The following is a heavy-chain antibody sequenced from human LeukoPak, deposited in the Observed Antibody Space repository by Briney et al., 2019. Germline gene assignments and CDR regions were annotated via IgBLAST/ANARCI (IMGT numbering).Heavy chain of an antibody. CDR2: FYYSGST. J-gene: IGHJ6*03. CDR1: GGSISSSSYY. D-gene: IGHD3-10*01. V-gene: IGHV4-39*01. CDR3: ARGFRGVDYYYYYYMDV. Sequence: SETLSLTCTVSGGSISSSSYYWGWIREPPGKGLEWIGRFYYSGSTYYNPSLKTRVTISVDTSKNQFSLKLSSVTAADTAVYYCARGFRGVDYYYYYYMDVWGKGTTVTVSS.